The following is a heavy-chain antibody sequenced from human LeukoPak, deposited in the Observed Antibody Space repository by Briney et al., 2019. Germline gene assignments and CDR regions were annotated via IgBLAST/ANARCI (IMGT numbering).Heavy chain of an antibody. D-gene: IGHD3-22*01. CDR3: AGARYYYDNSVYPAVRFDF. Sequence: SDTLSLTCTVSGGSISSYYWSWIRQPPGKELEWMGYIFYNGSTNYSPSLKSRVTISVDTSQNQFSLKLTSVTAADTAVYYCAGARYYYDNSVYPAVRFDFWGQGILVTVS. J-gene: IGHJ4*02. CDR2: IFYNGST. V-gene: IGHV4-59*07. CDR1: GGSISSYY.